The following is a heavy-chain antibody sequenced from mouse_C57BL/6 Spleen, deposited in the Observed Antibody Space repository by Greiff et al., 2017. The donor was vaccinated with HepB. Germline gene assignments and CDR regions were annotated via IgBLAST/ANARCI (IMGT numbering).Heavy chain of an antibody. D-gene: IGHD1-1*01. CDR3: ARACYYGSSYDAMDY. Sequence: VQLQQSGPELVKPGASVKISCKASGYAFSSSWMNWVKQRPGKGLEWIGRIYPGDGDTNYNGKFKGKATLTADKSSSTAYMQLSSLTSEDSAVYFCARACYYGSSYDAMDYWGQGTSVTVSS. J-gene: IGHJ4*01. CDR1: GYAFSSSW. CDR2: IYPGDGDT. V-gene: IGHV1-82*01.